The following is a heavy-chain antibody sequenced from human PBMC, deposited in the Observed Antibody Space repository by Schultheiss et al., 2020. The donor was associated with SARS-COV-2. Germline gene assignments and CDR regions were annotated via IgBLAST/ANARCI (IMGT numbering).Heavy chain of an antibody. CDR1: GGSISSYY. D-gene: IGHD2-21*01. Sequence: SETLSLTCTVSGGSISSYYWSWIRQPPGKGLEWIGYIYYSGSTNYNPSLKSRVTISVDTSKNQFSLKLSSVTAADTAVYYCARGRLFIPHAFDIWGQGTMVTVSS. V-gene: IGHV4-59*01. J-gene: IGHJ3*02. CDR3: ARGRLFIPHAFDI. CDR2: IYYSGST.